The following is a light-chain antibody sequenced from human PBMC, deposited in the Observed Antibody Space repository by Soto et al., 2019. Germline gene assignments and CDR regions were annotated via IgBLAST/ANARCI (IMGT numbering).Light chain of an antibody. CDR2: EVN. V-gene: IGLV2-14*01. Sequence: QSALTQPGSVSGSPGQSITISCTGTSFDVDDYNSVSWYQQPPGKAPKLIIYEVNNRPSGVSNRFSGSNSDNTASLTISGIQAEDEADYYCSLYTTSSTPSYVFGNGNKVTV. CDR3: SLYTTSSTPSYV. CDR1: SFDVDDYNS. J-gene: IGLJ1*01.